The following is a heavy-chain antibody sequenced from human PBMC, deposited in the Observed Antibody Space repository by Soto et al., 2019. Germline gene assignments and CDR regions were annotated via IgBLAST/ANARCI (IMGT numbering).Heavy chain of an antibody. CDR1: GGTFSSYA. D-gene: IGHD6-19*01. V-gene: IGHV1-69*12. CDR3: ARDTEQVSEGWYALGDY. Sequence: QVQLVQSGAEVKKPGSSVKVSCKASGGTFSSYAISWVRQAPGQGLEWMGGIIPIFGTANYAQKFQGRVTITADESTSTVYMELSSLRSEDTAVYYCARDTEQVSEGWYALGDYWGQGTLVTVSS. J-gene: IGHJ4*02. CDR2: IIPIFGTA.